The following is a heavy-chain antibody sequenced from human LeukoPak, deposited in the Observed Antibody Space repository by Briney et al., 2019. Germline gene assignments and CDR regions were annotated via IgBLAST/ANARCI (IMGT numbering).Heavy chain of an antibody. D-gene: IGHD6-13*01. CDR2: TYYRSKSYN. CDR3: ARAIAAAGRVVRFDP. Sequence: SQTLSLTCAISGDSVSSNSAAWNWIRQSPSRGLEWLGRTYYRSKSYNDYAVSVKSRITINPDTSKNQFSLQLNSVTPEDTAVYYCARAIAAAGRVVRFDPWGQGTLVTVSP. J-gene: IGHJ5*02. V-gene: IGHV6-1*01. CDR1: GDSVSSNSAA.